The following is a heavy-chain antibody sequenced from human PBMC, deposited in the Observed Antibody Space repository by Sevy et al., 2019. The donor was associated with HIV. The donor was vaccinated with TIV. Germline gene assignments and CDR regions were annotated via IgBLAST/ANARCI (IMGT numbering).Heavy chain of an antibody. J-gene: IGHJ3*02. Sequence: ASVKVSCKASGYIFSTYVINWVRQAPGQGLEWMGWIQTSTGNPSYARGCTGRFVFSVDTSVSTAYLQINSLKAEDSAVYYCARDPPPAVAGLSILTDAFDIWGQGTKVTVSS. CDR1: GYIFSTYV. CDR3: ARDPPPAVAGLSILTDAFDI. CDR2: IQTSTGNP. D-gene: IGHD6-19*01. V-gene: IGHV7-4-1*02.